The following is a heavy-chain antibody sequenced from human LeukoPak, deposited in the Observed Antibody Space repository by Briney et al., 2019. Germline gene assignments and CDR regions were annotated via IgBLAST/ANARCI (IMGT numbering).Heavy chain of an antibody. V-gene: IGHV4-34*01. CDR1: GGSFSGYY. CDR2: INHSGST. Sequence: KPSETLSLTCAVYGGSFSGYYWSWVRQPPGKGLEWIGEINHSGSTNYNPSLKSRVTISVDTTKNQFSLKLSSVTAAATAVYYCARARNKGSLFDYWGQGTLVTVSS. D-gene: IGHD1/OR15-1a*01. CDR3: ARARNKGSLFDY. J-gene: IGHJ4*02.